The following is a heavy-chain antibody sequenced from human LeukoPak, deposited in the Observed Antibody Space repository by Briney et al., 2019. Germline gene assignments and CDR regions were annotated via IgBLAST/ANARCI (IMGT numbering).Heavy chain of an antibody. CDR1: GGSISSSSYY. D-gene: IGHD3-22*01. Sequence: SETLSLTCTVSGGSISSSSYYWGWIRQPPGKGLEWIGSIYYSGSTYYNPSLKSRVTISVDTSKNQFSLKLSSVTAADTAMYYCTRGSIAYYYMDVWGKGTTVTISS. CDR2: IYYSGST. V-gene: IGHV4-39*07. CDR3: TRGSIAYYYMDV. J-gene: IGHJ6*03.